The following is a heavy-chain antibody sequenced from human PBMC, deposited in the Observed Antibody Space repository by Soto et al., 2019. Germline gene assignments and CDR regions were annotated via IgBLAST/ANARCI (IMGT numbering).Heavy chain of an antibody. V-gene: IGHV4-59*01. CDR2: IYYSGST. CDR1: GGSISSYY. J-gene: IGHJ3*02. D-gene: IGHD4-17*01. Sequence: QAQLKESGPGLVKPSETLSLTCTVSGGSISSYYWSWIRQPPGKGLEWIGYIYYSGSTNYNPSLKSRVTISVDTSKNQFSVKLSSVTAADTAVYYCARETTLQAFDIWGQGTMVTVSS. CDR3: ARETTLQAFDI.